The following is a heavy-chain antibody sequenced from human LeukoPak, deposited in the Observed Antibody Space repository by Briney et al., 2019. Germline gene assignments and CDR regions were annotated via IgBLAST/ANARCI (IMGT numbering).Heavy chain of an antibody. CDR3: ARMAGAGYYFYMDV. CDR2: INWNGGST. V-gene: IGHV3-20*04. Sequence: GGSLRLSCAASGFTFDDHGMSWVRQAPGKGLEWVSGINWNGGSTGYADSVTGRLTISRDNAKNSLFLQMNSLRVEDTALYYCARMAGAGYYFYMDVWGKGTTVTVSS. J-gene: IGHJ6*03. CDR1: GFTFDDHG. D-gene: IGHD6-19*01.